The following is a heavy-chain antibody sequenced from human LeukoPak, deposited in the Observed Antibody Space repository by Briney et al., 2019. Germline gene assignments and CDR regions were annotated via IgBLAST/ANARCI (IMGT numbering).Heavy chain of an antibody. D-gene: IGHD3/OR15-3a*01. V-gene: IGHV4-39*01. Sequence: SGTLSVTCTVPGGSISSSMYYAGWVRQPPGTWLESLGSMFDGGDTYYKTSRKSGFSISIDPSKNQFSLRLTSVTAADTAVYYCARQTGSGLFILPGGQGTLVTVSS. CDR3: ARQTGSGLFILP. J-gene: IGHJ4*02. CDR2: MFDGGDT. CDR1: GGSISSSMYY.